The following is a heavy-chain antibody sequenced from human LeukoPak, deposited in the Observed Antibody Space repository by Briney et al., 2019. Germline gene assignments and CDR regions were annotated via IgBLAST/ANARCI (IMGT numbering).Heavy chain of an antibody. CDR2: IYSDSST. CDR1: GFTVSGNY. CDR3: ARAHLENTLPFDY. D-gene: IGHD3-3*01. J-gene: IGHJ4*02. V-gene: IGHV3-66*02. Sequence: PGGSLRLSCAASGFTVSGNYMSWVRQAPGKGLEWVSVIYSDSSTYYADSVKGRFTISRDNSKNTVYLQMNSLRAEDTAAYYCARAHLENTLPFDYWGQGTLVTVSS.